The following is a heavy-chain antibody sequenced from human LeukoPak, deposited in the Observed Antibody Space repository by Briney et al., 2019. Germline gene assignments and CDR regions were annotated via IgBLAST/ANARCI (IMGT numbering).Heavy chain of an antibody. CDR3: ARARRIAARPDWFDP. V-gene: IGHV1-69*05. Sequence: ASVKVSCKASGGTFSSYAISWVRQAPGQGLGWMGGIIPIFGTANYAQKFQGRVTITTDESTSTAYMELSSLRSEDTAVYYCARARRIAARPDWFDPWGQGTLVTVSS. CDR1: GGTFSSYA. CDR2: IIPIFGTA. J-gene: IGHJ5*02. D-gene: IGHD6-6*01.